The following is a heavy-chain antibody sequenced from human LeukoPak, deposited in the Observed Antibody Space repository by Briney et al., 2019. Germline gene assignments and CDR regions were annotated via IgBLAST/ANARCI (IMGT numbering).Heavy chain of an antibody. CDR1: GYTFTSYY. V-gene: IGHV1-46*01. CDR3: ARDTSSSADIDAFDI. Sequence: ASVKVSCKASGYTFTSYYMHWVRQAPGQGLEWMGIINPSGGSTSYAQKFQGRVTMTRDTSTSTDYMELSSLRPEDTAVYYCARDTSSSADIDAFDIWGQGTMVTVSS. D-gene: IGHD6-6*01. J-gene: IGHJ3*02. CDR2: INPSGGST.